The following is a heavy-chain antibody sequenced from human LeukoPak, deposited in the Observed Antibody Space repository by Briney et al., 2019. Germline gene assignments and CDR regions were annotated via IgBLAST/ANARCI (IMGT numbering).Heavy chain of an antibody. J-gene: IGHJ5*02. CDR3: ARGRRYQLPLGFDP. V-gene: IGHV4-34*01. CDR2: INHSGST. CDR1: GGSFSGYY. Sequence: PSETLSLTCAVYGGSFSGYYWSWIRQPPGKGLEWIGEINHSGSTNYNPSLKSRVTISVDTSKNQFSLKLSSVTAADTAVYYCARGRRYQLPLGFDPSGQGTLVTVSS. D-gene: IGHD2-2*01.